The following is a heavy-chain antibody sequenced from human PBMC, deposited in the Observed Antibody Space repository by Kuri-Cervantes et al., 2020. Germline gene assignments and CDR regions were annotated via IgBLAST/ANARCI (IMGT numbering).Heavy chain of an antibody. CDR2: IIPIFGTA. D-gene: IGHD3-10*01. J-gene: IGHJ6*02. Sequence: SVKVSCKASGGTFSSYAISWVRQAPGQGLEWMGGIIPIFGTANYAQKLQGRVTMTTDTSTSTAHMELRSLRSDDTAVYYCASAYYGSGSPIYGMDVWGQGTTVTVSS. V-gene: IGHV1-69*05. CDR3: ASAYYGSGSPIYGMDV. CDR1: GGTFSSYA.